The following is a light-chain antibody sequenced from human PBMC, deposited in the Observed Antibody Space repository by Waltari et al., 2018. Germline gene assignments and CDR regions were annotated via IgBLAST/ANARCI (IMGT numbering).Light chain of an antibody. Sequence: QSALTQPASVSGSPGQSITISCTGSSNYVGSYNLVSWYKQHPGEAPTLILYEVSKRPSGVSDRFAGSKSGNTASLTIAGRRPEDEADYYCCSYGGASARLFGGGTKVTVL. CDR3: CSYGGASARL. CDR2: EVS. CDR1: SNYVGSYNL. V-gene: IGLV2-23*02. J-gene: IGLJ2*01.